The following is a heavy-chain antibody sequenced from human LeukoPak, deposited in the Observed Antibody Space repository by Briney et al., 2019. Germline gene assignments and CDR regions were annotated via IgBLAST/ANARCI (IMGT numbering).Heavy chain of an antibody. J-gene: IGHJ4*02. CDR1: GGTFSSYA. CDR2: IIPIFGTA. D-gene: IGHD3-22*01. Sequence: SVKVSCKASGGTFSSYAISWVRQAPGQRLEWMGGIIPIFGTAIYAQKFQGRVTITADESTSTAYMELSSLRSEDTAVYYCARSRGSYYYDSSGYYWFHFDYWGQGTLVTVSS. V-gene: IGHV1-69*13. CDR3: ARSRGSYYYDSSGYYWFHFDY.